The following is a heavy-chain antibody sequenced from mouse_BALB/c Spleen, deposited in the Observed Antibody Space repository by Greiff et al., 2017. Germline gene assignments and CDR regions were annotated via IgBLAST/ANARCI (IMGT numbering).Heavy chain of an antibody. CDR3: ARGGDGYHWYFDV. CDR1: GYAFTSYN. CDR2: IDPYNGGT. Sequence: EVKLQESGPELVKPGASVKVSCKASGYAFTSYNMYWVKQSHGKSLEWIGYIDPYNGGTSYNQKFKGKATLTVDKSSSTAYMHLNSLTSEDSAVYYCARGGDGYHWYFDVWGAGTTVTVSS. D-gene: IGHD2-3*01. V-gene: IGHV1S135*01. J-gene: IGHJ1*01.